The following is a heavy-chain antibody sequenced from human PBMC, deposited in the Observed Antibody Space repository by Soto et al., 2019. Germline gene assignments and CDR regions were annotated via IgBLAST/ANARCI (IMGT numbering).Heavy chain of an antibody. D-gene: IGHD3-22*01. Sequence: ASETLSLTCAVYGGSFSGYYWSWIRQPPGKGLEWIGEINHSGSTNYNPSLKSRVTISVDTSKNQFSLKLSSVTAADAAVYYCARGRRRSWYYYDSSGYPTPYFDYWGQGTLVTVSS. CDR3: ARGRRRSWYYYDSSGYPTPYFDY. CDR1: GGSFSGYY. CDR2: INHSGST. V-gene: IGHV4-34*01. J-gene: IGHJ4*02.